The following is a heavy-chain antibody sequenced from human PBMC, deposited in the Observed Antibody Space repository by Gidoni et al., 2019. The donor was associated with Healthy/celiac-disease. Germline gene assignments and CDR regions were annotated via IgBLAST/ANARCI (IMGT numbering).Heavy chain of an antibody. J-gene: IGHJ5*02. CDR2: IYHSGST. Sequence: HVQLPESGPGLVNPSGTLSLTCAVSGGSISSSNWWSWVRQPPGKGLEWIGEIYHSGSTNYNPSLKRRVTISVDKSKNQFSLKLSSVTAADTAVYYCARGHRAVAGNWFDPWGQGTLVTVSS. D-gene: IGHD6-19*01. V-gene: IGHV4-4*02. CDR1: GGSISSSNW. CDR3: ARGHRAVAGNWFDP.